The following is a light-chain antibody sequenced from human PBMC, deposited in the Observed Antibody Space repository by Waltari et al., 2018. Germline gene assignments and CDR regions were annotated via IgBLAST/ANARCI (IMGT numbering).Light chain of an antibody. V-gene: IGKV3-15*01. Sequence: ERVMTQSPGTLSVSPGERATLSCRASQSVSSNLAWYQQKPGQSPRLLIYGASTRATGIPARFSGSGSGTEFTLTISSMQSEDFAIYYCQQYNNWPQTFGQGTKVEIK. CDR2: GAS. CDR1: QSVSSN. CDR3: QQYNNWPQT. J-gene: IGKJ1*01.